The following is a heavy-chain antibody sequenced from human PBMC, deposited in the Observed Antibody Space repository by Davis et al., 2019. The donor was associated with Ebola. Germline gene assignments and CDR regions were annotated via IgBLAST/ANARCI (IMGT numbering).Heavy chain of an antibody. Sequence: PSETLSLTCTVSGVSITTYFWSWIRQPPGKGLEWVGYIHHSGSANSNPSPKSRVTFSIDTSKSQVSLKLTSVTAADTAVYYCARDTRPCGGDCYDDTFDMWGQGTMVIVSS. CDR1: GVSITTYF. CDR3: ARDTRPCGGDCYDDTFDM. CDR2: IHHSGSA. V-gene: IGHV4-59*12. D-gene: IGHD2-21*01. J-gene: IGHJ3*02.